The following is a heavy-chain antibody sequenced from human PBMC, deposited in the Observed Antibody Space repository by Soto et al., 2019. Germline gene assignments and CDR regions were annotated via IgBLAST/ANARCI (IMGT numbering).Heavy chain of an antibody. Sequence: QLHLVQSGAVVKKPGASVTVSCSASGYPVTAYYMHWVRQAPGRGLEGMGGINPATGATKYTQTLQGRVTMATETSTMTAFMELRALTCEDTAVFYFARGGGVGVAGSAAFDMWGQGTLVTVSS. V-gene: IGHV1-2*02. CDR2: INPATGAT. CDR3: ARGGGVGVAGSAAFDM. J-gene: IGHJ3*02. CDR1: GYPVTAYY. D-gene: IGHD3-3*01.